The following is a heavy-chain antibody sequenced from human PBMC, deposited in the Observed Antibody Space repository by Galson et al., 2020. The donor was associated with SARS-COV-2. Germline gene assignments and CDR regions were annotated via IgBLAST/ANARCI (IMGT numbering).Heavy chain of an antibody. CDR3: ARVWERGFSYGNWFDP. Sequence: ASVTVSCKASGYTFTNYDINWVRQATGEGLEWMGWMNPKSDNTGYVQKFQGRVTMTRDTSTSTAYMELSSLRSEDTAVYYCARVWERGFSYGNWFDPWGQGTLVTVSS. D-gene: IGHD5-18*01. CDR2: MNPKSDNT. CDR1: GYTFTNYD. J-gene: IGHJ5*02. V-gene: IGHV1-8*01.